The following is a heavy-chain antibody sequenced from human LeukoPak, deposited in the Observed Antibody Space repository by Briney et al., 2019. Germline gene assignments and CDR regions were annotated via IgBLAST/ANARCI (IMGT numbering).Heavy chain of an antibody. V-gene: IGHV4-34*01. Sequence: SETLSLTCAVYGGSFSGYYWSWIRQPPGKGLEWIGEINHSGSTNYNPSLKSRVTISVDTSKNQFSLKLSSVTAADTAVYYCARQNYGAAPLRYWGQGTLVTVSS. J-gene: IGHJ4*02. CDR3: ARQNYGAAPLRY. CDR1: GGSFSGYY. CDR2: INHSGST. D-gene: IGHD4/OR15-4a*01.